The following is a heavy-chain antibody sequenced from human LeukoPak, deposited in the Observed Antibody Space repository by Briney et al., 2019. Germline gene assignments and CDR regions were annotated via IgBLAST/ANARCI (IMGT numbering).Heavy chain of an antibody. D-gene: IGHD2-2*01. CDR3: ARDLRDIVVVPGYDY. V-gene: IGHV3-21*01. J-gene: IGHJ4*02. CDR1: GFTFSSYS. CDR2: ISSSSSYI. Sequence: PGGSLRLSCAASGFTFSSYSMNWVRQAPGKGLEWVSSISSSSSYIYYADSVKGRFTISRDNAKNSLYLQMNSLRAEDTAVYYCARDLRDIVVVPGYDYWGQGTLVTVSS.